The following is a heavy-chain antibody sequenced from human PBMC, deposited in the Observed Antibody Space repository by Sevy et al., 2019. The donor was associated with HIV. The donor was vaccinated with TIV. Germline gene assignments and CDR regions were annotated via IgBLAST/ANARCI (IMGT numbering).Heavy chain of an antibody. D-gene: IGHD2-21*02. J-gene: IGHJ4*02. V-gene: IGHV3-49*03. CDR2: IRSETYGETT. CDR1: GFTFGDYA. CDR3: TRRASRVYGDHLNLY. Sequence: GGSLRLSCTASGFTFGDYAMSWFRQAPGRGLEWVGFIRSETYGETTEYAASVKGRFTVSRDDSKSIVYLQMNSLKTEDTAVCYCTRRASRVYGDHLNLYWGQGTLVTVSS.